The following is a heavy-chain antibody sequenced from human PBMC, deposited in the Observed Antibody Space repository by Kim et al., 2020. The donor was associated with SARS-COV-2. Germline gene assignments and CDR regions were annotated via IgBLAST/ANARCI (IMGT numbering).Heavy chain of an antibody. CDR2: MSANGLST. V-gene: IGHV3-23*01. J-gene: IGHJ4*02. CDR1: GFMFNYYA. CDR3: ERVAMIKKVYSLDY. Sequence: GGSLRLSCAASGFMFNYYAMSWVRQAPGKGLEWVAGMSANGLSTSSADSVTGQFTISIDNSQNPLYLLMNRLRVDDDAMYVYERVAMIKKVYSLDYWSQG. D-gene: IGHD3-16*01.